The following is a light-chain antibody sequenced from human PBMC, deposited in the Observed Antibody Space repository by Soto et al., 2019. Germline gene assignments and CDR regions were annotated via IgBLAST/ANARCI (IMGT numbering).Light chain of an antibody. Sequence: QSALTQPRSVSGSPGQSVTISCTGTSSDVGGYNYVSWYQQHPGKAPKVMIYDVSERPSGVPDRFSGSKSGNTASLTISGLQAEDEADYCCSYAGIPRYVFGTGTKVTVL. CDR2: DVS. CDR1: SSDVGGYNY. V-gene: IGLV2-11*01. J-gene: IGLJ1*01. CDR3: CSYAGIPRYV.